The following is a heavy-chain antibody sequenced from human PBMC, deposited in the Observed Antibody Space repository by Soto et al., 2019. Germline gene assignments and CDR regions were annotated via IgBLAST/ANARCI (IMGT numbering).Heavy chain of an antibody. CDR1: GFTFSSYG. V-gene: IGHV3-30*03. CDR3: AMGDYYDSSGYYGPSPYGMDV. Sequence: QVQLVESGGGVVQPGRSLRLSCAASGFTFSSYGMHWVRQAPGKGLEWVAVISYDGSNKYYADSVKGRFTISRDKTKNTLYLQMNSLRAEDTAVYYCAMGDYYDSSGYYGPSPYGMDVW. D-gene: IGHD3-22*01. J-gene: IGHJ6*01. CDR2: ISYDGSNK.